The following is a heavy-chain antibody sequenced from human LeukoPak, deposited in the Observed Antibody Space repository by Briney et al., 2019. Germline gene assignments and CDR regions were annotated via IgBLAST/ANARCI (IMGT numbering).Heavy chain of an antibody. D-gene: IGHD3-10*01. Sequence: PSETLSLTCTVSGGSISSYYWSWIRQPAGKGLEWIGRIYTSGSTNYNPSLKSRVTMSVDTSKNQFSLKLSSVTAADTAVYYCAREGWFGEFTHFDYWGQGTLVTVSS. CDR1: GGSISSYY. CDR3: AREGWFGEFTHFDY. V-gene: IGHV4-4*07. CDR2: IYTSGST. J-gene: IGHJ4*02.